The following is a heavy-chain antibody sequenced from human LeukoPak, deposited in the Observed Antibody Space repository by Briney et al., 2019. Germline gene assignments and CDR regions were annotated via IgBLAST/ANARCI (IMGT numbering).Heavy chain of an antibody. CDR3: ATARPHRGSDV. Sequence: GESLKISCKGSGYSFTSYWIGWVRQMPGKGLEWVGIISFGDSDSRYSPSIQGQVTISVDKSINTAYLQWSSLKASDTAMYFCATARPHRGSDVWGQGTMVTVSS. J-gene: IGHJ3*01. D-gene: IGHD3-10*01. CDR2: ISFGDSDS. CDR1: GYSFTSYW. V-gene: IGHV5-51*01.